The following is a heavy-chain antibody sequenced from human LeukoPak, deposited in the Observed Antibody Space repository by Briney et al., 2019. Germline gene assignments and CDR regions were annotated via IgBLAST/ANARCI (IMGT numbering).Heavy chain of an antibody. V-gene: IGHV4-30-2*01. Sequence: SQTLSLTCTVSGGSISSGGYYWSWIRQPPGKGLEWIGYIYHSGSTYYNPSLKSRVTISVDRSKNQFSLKLSSVTAADTAVYYCARHSEILEWSRGGAFDIWGQGTMVTVSS. CDR2: IYHSGST. CDR1: GGSISSGGYY. J-gene: IGHJ3*02. CDR3: ARHSEILEWSRGGAFDI. D-gene: IGHD3-3*01.